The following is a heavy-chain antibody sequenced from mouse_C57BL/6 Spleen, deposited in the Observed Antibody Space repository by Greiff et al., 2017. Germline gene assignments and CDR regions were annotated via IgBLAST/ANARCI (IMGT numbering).Heavy chain of an antibody. J-gene: IGHJ4*01. CDR1: GYAFSSSW. V-gene: IGHV1-82*01. Sequence: QVQLQQSGPELVKPGASVKISCKASGYAFSSSWMNWVKQRPGKGLEWIGRIYPGDGDTNYNGKFKGKATLTADKSSSTAYMQLSSLTSKDSAVYFCARYDYDKMDYWGQGTSVTVSS. CDR3: ARYDYDKMDY. CDR2: IYPGDGDT. D-gene: IGHD2-4*01.